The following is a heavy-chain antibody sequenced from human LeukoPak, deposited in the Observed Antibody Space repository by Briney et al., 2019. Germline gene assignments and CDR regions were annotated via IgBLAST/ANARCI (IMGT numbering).Heavy chain of an antibody. Sequence: ASVKVSCKASGGTFSSYAINWVRQATGQGLEWMGWMNPNSGNTGYAQKFQGRVTMTRNTSISTAYMELSSLRSEDTAVYYCARVGVLGWLVSWGQGTPVTVSS. CDR3: ARVGVLGWLVS. CDR2: MNPNSGNT. D-gene: IGHD3-3*01. J-gene: IGHJ4*02. V-gene: IGHV1-8*02. CDR1: GGTFSSYA.